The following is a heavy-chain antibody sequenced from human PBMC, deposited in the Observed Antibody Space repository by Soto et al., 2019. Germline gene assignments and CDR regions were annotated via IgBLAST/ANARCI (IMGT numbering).Heavy chain of an antibody. CDR1: GGSISSGGYY. Sequence: QVQLQESGPGLVKPSQTLSLTCTVSGGSISSGGYYWSWIRQHPGKGLEWIGYIYYSGSTYYNPSLQSRVTISVDTSKNQFSLKLSSVTAADTAVYYCARGLTTVTRGYYYYYMDVWGKGTTVTVSS. CDR2: IYYSGST. CDR3: ARGLTTVTRGYYYYYMDV. V-gene: IGHV4-31*03. J-gene: IGHJ6*03. D-gene: IGHD4-4*01.